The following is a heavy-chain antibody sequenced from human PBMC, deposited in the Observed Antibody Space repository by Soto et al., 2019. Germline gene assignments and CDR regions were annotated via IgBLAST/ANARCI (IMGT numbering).Heavy chain of an antibody. CDR3: AKRGVGSDRYNYGMDV. D-gene: IGHD6-19*01. V-gene: IGHV3-7*02. Sequence: PGGSLRLSCADSGLTFSRYWVSWVRQAPGKGLEWVASIKQDGSERYYVDSVKGRFTISRDNAKNSQYLQMNSLRAEDTAVYYCAKRGVGSDRYNYGMDVWGQGTTLTVSS. J-gene: IGHJ6*02. CDR1: GLTFSRYW. CDR2: IKQDGSER.